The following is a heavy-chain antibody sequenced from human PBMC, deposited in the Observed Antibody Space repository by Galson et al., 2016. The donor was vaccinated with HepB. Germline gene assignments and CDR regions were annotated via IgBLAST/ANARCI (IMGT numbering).Heavy chain of an antibody. V-gene: IGHV1-18*01. CDR1: GYTFSSYG. CDR2: ISSYDDNI. Sequence: SVKVSCKASGYTFSSYGIAWVRQAPGQGLEWMGWISSYDDNIKYAQKFQDRRTMTIDSSTDTAYMELRSLRSEDTAIYYCARERGNYAYFDYWGQGTLVTVSS. CDR3: ARERGNYAYFDY. J-gene: IGHJ4*02. D-gene: IGHD4-11*01.